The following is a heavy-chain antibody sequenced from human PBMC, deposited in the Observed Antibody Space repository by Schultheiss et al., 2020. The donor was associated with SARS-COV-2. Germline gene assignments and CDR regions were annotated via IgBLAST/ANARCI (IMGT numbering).Heavy chain of an antibody. D-gene: IGHD1-26*01. CDR3: ARDQGWEHRFDY. V-gene: IGHV3-23*01. CDR1: GFTFSSYA. J-gene: IGHJ4*02. CDR2: ISGSGGST. Sequence: GGSLRLSCAASGFTFSSYAMSWVRQAPGKGLEWVSAISGSGGSTYYADSVKGRFTISRENSKNTLYLQMNSLRAEDTAVYYCARDQGWEHRFDYWGQGTLVTVSS.